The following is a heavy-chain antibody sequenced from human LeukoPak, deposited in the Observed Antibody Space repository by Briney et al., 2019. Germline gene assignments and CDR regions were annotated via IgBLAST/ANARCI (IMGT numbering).Heavy chain of an antibody. J-gene: IGHJ4*02. CDR1: GFTFDDYA. V-gene: IGHV3-30*04. D-gene: IGHD6-25*01. Sequence: GGSLRLSCAASGFTFDDYAMHWVRQAPGKGLEWVAVIADDGKDKHYVESVKGRFTISRDNSKNTLYLQMNSLRVEDTAVYYCARDRHIAAAGYYFDYWGQGTLVTVSS. CDR2: IADDGKDK. CDR3: ARDRHIAAAGYYFDY.